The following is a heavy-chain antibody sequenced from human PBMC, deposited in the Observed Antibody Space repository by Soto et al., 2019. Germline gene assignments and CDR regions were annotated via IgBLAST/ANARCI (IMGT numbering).Heavy chain of an antibody. V-gene: IGHV4-34*01. CDR3: ARGPGSYYYDSSGYYDY. Sequence: PSETLSLTCAVYGGSFSGYYWSWIRHPPGKGLEWVGEINHSGSTNYNPSLKSRVTISVDTSKNQFSLKLSSVSAADTAVYYCARGPGSYYYDSSGYYDYWGQGTLVTVSS. CDR2: INHSGST. J-gene: IGHJ4*02. D-gene: IGHD3-22*01. CDR1: GGSFSGYY.